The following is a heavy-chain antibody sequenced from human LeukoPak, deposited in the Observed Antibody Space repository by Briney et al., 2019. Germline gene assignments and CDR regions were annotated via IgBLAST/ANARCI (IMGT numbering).Heavy chain of an antibody. D-gene: IGHD3-10*01. CDR3: ASPAPPAKANSYGWGASWDI. CDR1: GFTVSSTY. CDR2: IHSDGSGGKT. J-gene: IGHJ3*02. Sequence: PGGSLRLSCSASGFTVSSTYMSWVRQTPGKGLEWVSIIHSDGSGGKTYYADSVRGRFTISRDNSKKMVYLQMNSLRLEDTAVYYCASPAPPAKANSYGWGASWDIWGQGTMVTVSS. V-gene: IGHV3-53*01.